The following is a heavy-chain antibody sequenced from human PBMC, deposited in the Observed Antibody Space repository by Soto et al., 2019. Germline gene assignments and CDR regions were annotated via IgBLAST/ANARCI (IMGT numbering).Heavy chain of an antibody. CDR1: GYTFRSYA. V-gene: IGHV1-3*01. J-gene: IGHJ4*02. CDR2: INAGYGNT. D-gene: IGHD7-27*01. Sequence: AAVKVSGKASGYTFRSYAMHWVRQPPGQRLEWMGWINAGYGNTKSSQKFQDRVTISRDTSASTAYMELTSLRSEDTAVYYCARDTGDGTFDFWGQGTLVTVSS. CDR3: ARDTGDGTFDF.